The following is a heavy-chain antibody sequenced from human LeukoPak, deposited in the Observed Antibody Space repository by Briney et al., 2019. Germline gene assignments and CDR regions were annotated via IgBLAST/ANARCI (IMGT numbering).Heavy chain of an antibody. Sequence: GGYLRLSCAASGFTFSSYAMSWVRQAPGKGLEWVSGISGSDGSTYYAGSVKGRFTISRDDSKNTLFLQLTSLRAEDTAVYYCAKASSPLGYFDYWGQGILVTVSS. D-gene: IGHD6-13*01. V-gene: IGHV3-23*01. CDR3: AKASSPLGYFDY. CDR1: GFTFSSYA. J-gene: IGHJ4*02. CDR2: ISGSDGST.